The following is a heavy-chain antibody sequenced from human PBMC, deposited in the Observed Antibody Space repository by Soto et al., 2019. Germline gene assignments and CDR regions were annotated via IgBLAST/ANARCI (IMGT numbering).Heavy chain of an antibody. V-gene: IGHV1-69*02. CDR1: GGTFSSYT. CDR3: ARSSGSGSYPNWFDP. D-gene: IGHD3-10*01. J-gene: IGHJ5*02. Sequence: SVKVSCKASGGTFSSYTISWVRQAPGQGLEWMGRIIPILGIANYAQKFQGRVTITADKSTSTAYMELSSLRSEDTAVYYCARSSGSGSYPNWFDPWGQGTLVTVSS. CDR2: IIPILGIA.